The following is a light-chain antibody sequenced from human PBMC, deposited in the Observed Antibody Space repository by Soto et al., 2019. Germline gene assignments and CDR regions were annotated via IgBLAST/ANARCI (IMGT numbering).Light chain of an antibody. CDR1: ISNIGSSN. J-gene: IGLJ1*01. CDR3: PDWDDSLNGRV. V-gene: IGLV1-44*01. CDR2: TNN. Sequence: QCLKTRHITASATRGHRSNIACSGSISNIGSSNVNWYQQLPGTAPKLLIYTNNQRPSGVPDRFSGSKYGTSASLAISGLQSEDEADYYYPDWDDSLNGRVFGTGTKVTVL.